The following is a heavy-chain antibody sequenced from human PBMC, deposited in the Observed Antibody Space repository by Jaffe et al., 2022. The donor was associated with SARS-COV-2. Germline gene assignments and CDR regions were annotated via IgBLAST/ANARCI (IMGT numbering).Heavy chain of an antibody. V-gene: IGHV3-33*01. Sequence: QVQLVESGGGVVQPGRSLRLSCAASGFTFSSYGMHWVRQAPGKGLEWVAVIWYDGSNKYYADSVKGRFTISRDNSKNTLYLQMNSLRAEDTAVYYCARGASIAARPLTLRYGMDVWGQGTTVTVSS. CDR1: GFTFSSYG. CDR3: ARGASIAARPLTLRYGMDV. D-gene: IGHD6-6*01. CDR2: IWYDGSNK. J-gene: IGHJ6*02.